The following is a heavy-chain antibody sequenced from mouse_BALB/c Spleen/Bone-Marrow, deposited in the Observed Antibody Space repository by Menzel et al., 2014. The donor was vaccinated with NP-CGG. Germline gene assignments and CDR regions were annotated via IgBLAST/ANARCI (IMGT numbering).Heavy chain of an antibody. V-gene: IGHV1-9*01. D-gene: IGHD4-1*01. Sequence: QVQLQQPGAELMKPGASVKISCKATGYTFSSYWIEWVKQRPGHGLEWIGEILPGSGSTNYNEKFKGKATFTADASSNTAYMQLSSLTSEDSAVYYCARWEPYWEFAYWGQGTLVTVSA. J-gene: IGHJ3*01. CDR1: GYTFSSYW. CDR3: ARWEPYWEFAY. CDR2: ILPGSGST.